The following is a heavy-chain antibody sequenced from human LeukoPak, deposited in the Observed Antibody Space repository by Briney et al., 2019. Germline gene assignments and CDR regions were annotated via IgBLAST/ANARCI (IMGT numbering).Heavy chain of an antibody. V-gene: IGHV3-53*01. J-gene: IGHJ4*02. CDR3: ARGAGYNYPYYFDY. CDR2: IYGGGNI. CDR1: GFTVSSNY. D-gene: IGHD5-24*01. Sequence: PGGSLRLSRAASGFTVSSNYMNWVRQAPGKGLEWVSVIYGGGNIYYADSVKGRFTISRGNSKNTLYLQMNSLRAEDTAVYYCARGAGYNYPYYFDYWGQGTLVTVSS.